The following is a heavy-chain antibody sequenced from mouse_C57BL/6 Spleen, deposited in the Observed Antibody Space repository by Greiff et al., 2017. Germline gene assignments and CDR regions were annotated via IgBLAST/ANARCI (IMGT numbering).Heavy chain of an antibody. J-gene: IGHJ1*03. V-gene: IGHV5-17*01. Sequence: EVMLVESGGGLVKPGGSLKLSCAASGFTFSDYGMHWVRQAPEKGLEWVAYISSGSSTIYYADTVKGRFTISRDNAKNTLFLQMTSLRSEDTAMYYCARWYYGSSYWYFDVWGTGTTVTVSS. CDR3: ARWYYGSSYWYFDV. D-gene: IGHD1-1*01. CDR1: GFTFSDYG. CDR2: ISSGSSTI.